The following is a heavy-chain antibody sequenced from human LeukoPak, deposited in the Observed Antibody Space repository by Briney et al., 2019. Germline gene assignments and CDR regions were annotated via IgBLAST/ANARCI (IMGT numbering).Heavy chain of an antibody. J-gene: IGHJ4*02. CDR1: GGSISSGGYY. D-gene: IGHD2-2*01. CDR2: IYYSGST. V-gene: IGHV4-31*03. CDR3: ARGLATAQGAAAMPL. Sequence: SETLSLTCTVSGGSISSGGYYWSWIRQHPGKGLEWIGYIYYSGSTYYNPSLKSRVTISVDTSKNQFSLKLSSVTAADTAVYYCARGLATAQGAAAMPLWGQGILVTVSS.